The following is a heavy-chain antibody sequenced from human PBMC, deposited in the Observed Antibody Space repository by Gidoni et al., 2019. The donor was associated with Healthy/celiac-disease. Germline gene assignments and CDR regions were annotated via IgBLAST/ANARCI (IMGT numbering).Heavy chain of an antibody. CDR2: ISYDGSNK. V-gene: IGHV3-30*18. Sequence: QVQLVASGGGVVQPGRSLRLSCAASGFTFSSYGMHWVRQAPGKGLEWVAVISYDGSNKYYADSVKGRFTISRDNSKNTLYLQMNSLRAEDTAVYYCAKDRIDACSGGSCYHAGYSGFDYWGQGTLVTVSS. J-gene: IGHJ4*02. CDR1: GFTFSSYG. CDR3: AKDRIDACSGGSCYHAGYSGFDY. D-gene: IGHD2-15*01.